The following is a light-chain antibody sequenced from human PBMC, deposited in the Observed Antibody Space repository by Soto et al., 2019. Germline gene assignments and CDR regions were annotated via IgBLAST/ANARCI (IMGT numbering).Light chain of an antibody. CDR2: DVS. J-gene: IGLJ2*01. CDR1: SSDVGGYKY. CDR3: SSYTSSSTVV. Sequence: QSALTQPASVSGSPGQSITISCTGTSSDVGGYKYVSWYQQHPGKAPKLMIYDVSNRPSGVSNRFSGSKSGNTASLTISGLQAEDEADYYCSSYTSSSTVVFGGGTK. V-gene: IGLV2-14*01.